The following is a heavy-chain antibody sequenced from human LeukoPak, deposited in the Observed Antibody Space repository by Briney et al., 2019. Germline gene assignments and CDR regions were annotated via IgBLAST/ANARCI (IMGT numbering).Heavy chain of an antibody. D-gene: IGHD3-9*01. CDR2: ISSSSSYI. J-gene: IGHJ2*01. Sequence: GGSLRLSCAASGFTFSSYWMSWVRQAPGKGLEWVSSISSSSSYIYYADSVKGRFTISRDNAKNSLYLQMNSLRAEDTAVYYCARVGPGLRYFDWLASYWYFDLWGRGTLVTVSS. CDR3: ARVGPGLRYFDWLASYWYFDL. V-gene: IGHV3-21*01. CDR1: GFTFSSYW.